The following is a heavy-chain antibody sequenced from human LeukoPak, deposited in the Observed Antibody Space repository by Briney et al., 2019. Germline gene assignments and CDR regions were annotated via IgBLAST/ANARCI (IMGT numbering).Heavy chain of an antibody. CDR1: GFGFGDYV. CDR2: ISYDGSNK. J-gene: IGHJ4*02. Sequence: PGGSLRLSCAASGFGFGDYVMTWVRQAPGKGLQWVAVISYDGSNKYYADSVKGRFTISRDNSKNTLYLQMNSLRAEDTAVYYCAKDLTYYYGSGSYAYNYFDYWGQGTLVTVSS. V-gene: IGHV3-30*18. CDR3: AKDLTYYYGSGSYAYNYFDY. D-gene: IGHD3-10*01.